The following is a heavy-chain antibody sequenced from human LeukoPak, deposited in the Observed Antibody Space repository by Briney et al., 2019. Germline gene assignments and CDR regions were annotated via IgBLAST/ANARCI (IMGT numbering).Heavy chain of an antibody. CDR3: VRDIQWRFDP. Sequence: ASVKVSCKASGYIVTSYGISWVRQAPGQGLEWMGWISTNKGNTNYAQRLQGRVTMTTDTSTSTAYMELRSLRSDDTAIYYCVRDIQWRFDPWGQGTLVTVSS. CDR2: ISTNKGNT. V-gene: IGHV1-18*01. J-gene: IGHJ5*02. CDR1: GYIVTSYG. D-gene: IGHD2-8*01.